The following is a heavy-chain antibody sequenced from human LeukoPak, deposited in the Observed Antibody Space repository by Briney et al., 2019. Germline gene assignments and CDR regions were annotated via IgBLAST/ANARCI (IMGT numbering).Heavy chain of an antibody. V-gene: IGHV1-69*04. CDR2: IIPIFGIA. CDR3: ARDEMRCSSTSCYTGYYYGMDV. D-gene: IGHD2-2*02. J-gene: IGHJ6*02. CDR1: GGTFSSYA. Sequence: SVKVSCKASGGTFSSYAIGWVRQAPGQGLEWMGRIIPIFGIANYAQKFQGRVTITADKSTSTAYMELSSLRSEDTAVYYCARDEMRCSSTSCYTGYYYGMDVWGQGTTVTVSS.